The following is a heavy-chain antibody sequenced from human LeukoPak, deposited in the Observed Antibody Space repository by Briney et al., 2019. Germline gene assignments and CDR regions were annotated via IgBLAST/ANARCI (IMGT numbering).Heavy chain of an antibody. D-gene: IGHD6-13*01. CDR2: IQYDGSNK. V-gene: IGHV3-30*02. CDR1: GFTFSSHG. J-gene: IGHJ3*02. Sequence: GGSLRLSCAASGFTFSSHGMHWVRQAPGKGLEWVAFIQYDGSNKKYAGAVKGRFTISRDNSKNTLYLQMNSLRAEDTAVYYCAAEGRIAAEVAFDIWGQGTMVTVSS. CDR3: AAEGRIAAEVAFDI.